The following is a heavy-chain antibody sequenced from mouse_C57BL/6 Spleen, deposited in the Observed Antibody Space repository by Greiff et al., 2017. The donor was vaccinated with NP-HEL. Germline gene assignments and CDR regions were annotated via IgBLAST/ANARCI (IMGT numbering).Heavy chain of an antibody. J-gene: IGHJ2*01. V-gene: IGHV1-55*01. Sequence: QVQLKQPGAELVKPGASVKMSCKASGYTFTSYWITWVKQRPGQGLEWIGDIYPGSGSTNYNEKFKSKATLTVDASSSTAYMQLSSLTSEDSAVYYCARSENDGYYFDYWGQGTTLTVSS. CDR2: IYPGSGST. CDR3: ARSENDGYYFDY. D-gene: IGHD2-3*01. CDR1: GYTFTSYW.